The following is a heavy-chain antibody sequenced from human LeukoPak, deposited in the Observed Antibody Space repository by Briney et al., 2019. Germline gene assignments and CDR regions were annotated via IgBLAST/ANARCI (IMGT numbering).Heavy chain of an antibody. V-gene: IGHV3-30*02. CDR2: IQHDGTEK. Sequence: PGGSLRLSCAASGFTFSVSAMHWVRQAPGKGLEWVTFIQHDGTEKFYADSVRGRFTVSRDNPKSTLFLQMNSLRAEDTAVYYCAKCLAYYYYMDVWGKGTTVTISS. CDR3: AKCLAYYYYMDV. CDR1: GFTFSVSA. J-gene: IGHJ6*03.